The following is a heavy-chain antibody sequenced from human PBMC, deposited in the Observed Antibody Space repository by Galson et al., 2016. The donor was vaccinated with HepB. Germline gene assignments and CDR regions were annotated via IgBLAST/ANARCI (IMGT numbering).Heavy chain of an antibody. CDR1: GFPFSRYG. D-gene: IGHD5-12*01. V-gene: IGHV3-21*01. J-gene: IGHJ5*02. Sequence: SLRLSCAASGFPFSRYGMNWVRQAPGKGLEWVSSISSSSAFTYYADSLKGRFTISRDNAKDSLYLQINSLRGEDTAVYYCARDRGYSGYGAYNWFDPWGQGTLVTVSS. CDR2: ISSSSAFT. CDR3: ARDRGYSGYGAYNWFDP.